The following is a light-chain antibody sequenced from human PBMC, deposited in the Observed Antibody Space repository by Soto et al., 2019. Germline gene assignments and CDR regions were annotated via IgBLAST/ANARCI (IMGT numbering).Light chain of an antibody. CDR1: SSDVGGYNY. CDR3: SSYTSSSTHV. CDR2: DVS. V-gene: IGLV2-14*01. Sequence: QSVLTQPASVSGSPGQSIAISCTGTSSDVGGYNYVSWYQQHPGKAPTVMIYDVSNRPSGVSNRFSGSKSGNTASLTISGLQADDEADYYCSSYTSSSTHVFGTGTKLTVL. J-gene: IGLJ1*01.